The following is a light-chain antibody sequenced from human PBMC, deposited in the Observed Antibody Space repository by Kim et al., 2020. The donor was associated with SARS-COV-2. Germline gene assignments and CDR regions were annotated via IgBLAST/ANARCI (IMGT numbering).Light chain of an antibody. CDR3: QQYFSLPRT. V-gene: IGKV4-1*01. J-gene: IGKJ1*01. CDR1: QSVLDSVNNGNY. Sequence: ATINYKASQSVLDSVNNGNYLAWFQQKPGQPPKLLIYWASIRESGVPDRFSGSGSRTDFTLTISSLQAEDVAVYYCQQYFSLPRTFGQGTKVDIK. CDR2: WAS.